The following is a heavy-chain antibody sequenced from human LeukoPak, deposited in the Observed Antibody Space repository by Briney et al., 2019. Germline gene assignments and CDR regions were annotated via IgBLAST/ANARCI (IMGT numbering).Heavy chain of an antibody. V-gene: IGHV3-53*01. Sequence: QSGGSLRLSCAASGFTFSSYAMSWVRQAPGKGLEWVSVIYSGGSTYYADSVKGRFTISRDNSKNTLYLQMNSLRAEDTAVYYCARATWDYYDSSGYYYFDYWGQGTLVTVSS. J-gene: IGHJ4*02. CDR2: IYSGGST. D-gene: IGHD3-22*01. CDR3: ARATWDYYDSSGYYYFDY. CDR1: GFTFSSYA.